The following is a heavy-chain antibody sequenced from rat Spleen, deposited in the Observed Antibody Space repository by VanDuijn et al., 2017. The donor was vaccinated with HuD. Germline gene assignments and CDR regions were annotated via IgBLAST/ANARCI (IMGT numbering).Heavy chain of an antibody. V-gene: IGHV5-29*01. Sequence: EVQLVESDGGLVQPGRSLKLSCAASGFTFSDYYMAWVRQAPTKGLEWVATIRYDGSRTYYRDSVKGRFTISRDNAKSTLYLQMDSLRSEDTATYYCTRDYGYWGQGVMVTVSS. CDR3: TRDYGY. D-gene: IGHD1-6*01. CDR1: GFTFSDYY. CDR2: IRYDGSRT. J-gene: IGHJ2*01.